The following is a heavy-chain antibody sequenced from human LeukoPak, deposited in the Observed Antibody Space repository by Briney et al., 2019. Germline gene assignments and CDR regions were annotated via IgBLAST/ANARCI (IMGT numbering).Heavy chain of an antibody. CDR1: GGSFSGYY. V-gene: IGHV4-34*01. Sequence: SETLSLTCAVYGGSFSGYYWSWIRQPPGKGLEWIGEINHSGSTNYNPSLKSRVTISVDTSKNQFSLKLSSVTAADTAVYYCARALRKYYYDSSGYYYFDYWGQGTLVTVSS. CDR2: INHSGST. CDR3: ARALRKYYYDSSGYYYFDY. D-gene: IGHD3-22*01. J-gene: IGHJ4*02.